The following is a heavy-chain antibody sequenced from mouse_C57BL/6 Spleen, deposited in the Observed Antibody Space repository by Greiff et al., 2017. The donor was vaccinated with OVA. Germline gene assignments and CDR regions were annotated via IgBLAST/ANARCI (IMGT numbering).Heavy chain of an antibody. CDR1: GFTFSDYY. CDR2: ISNGGGST. J-gene: IGHJ1*03. V-gene: IGHV5-12*01. Sequence: EVQLVESGGGLVQPGGSLKLSCAASGFTFSDYYMYWVRQTPEKRLEWVAYISNGGGSTYYPDTVKGRFTISRDNAKNTLYLQMSRLKSEDTAMYYCARRGYYGSSAHWYFDVWGTGTTVTVSS. CDR3: ARRGYYGSSAHWYFDV. D-gene: IGHD1-1*01.